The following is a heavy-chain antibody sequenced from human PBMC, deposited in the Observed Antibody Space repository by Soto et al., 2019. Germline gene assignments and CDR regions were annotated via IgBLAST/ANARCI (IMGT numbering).Heavy chain of an antibody. Sequence: ASVKVSCKASGYTFTSYGISWVRQAPGQGLEWMGWISAYNGNTNYAQKLQGRVTMTTDTSTSTAYMELRSLRSDDTAVYYCARDQGWDIVATIVDYWGQGTLVTVSS. CDR3: ARDQGWDIVATIVDY. J-gene: IGHJ4*02. CDR2: ISAYNGNT. V-gene: IGHV1-18*01. CDR1: GYTFTSYG. D-gene: IGHD5-12*01.